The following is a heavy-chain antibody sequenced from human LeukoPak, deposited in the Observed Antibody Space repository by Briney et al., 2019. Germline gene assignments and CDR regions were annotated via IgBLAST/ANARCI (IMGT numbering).Heavy chain of an antibody. CDR3: ATYRAWVTMIRGPEH. V-gene: IGHV3-30*02. J-gene: IGHJ4*02. Sequence: PGGSLRLSCAASGFTFSGYGMHWVRQAPGKGLEWMAFIRYDGSNKYYADSVKGRFTISRDNAKNSLYLQMNSLRAEDTAVYYCATYRAWVTMIRGPEHWGQGTLVTVSS. CDR1: GFTFSGYG. CDR2: IRYDGSNK. D-gene: IGHD3-10*01.